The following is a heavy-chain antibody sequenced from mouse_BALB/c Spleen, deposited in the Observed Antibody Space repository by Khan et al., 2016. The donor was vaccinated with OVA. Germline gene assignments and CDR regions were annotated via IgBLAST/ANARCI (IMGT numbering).Heavy chain of an antibody. CDR3: ARNSYMYDFTY. V-gene: IGHV2-2*01. CDR2: IRNGGNT. D-gene: IGHD2-14*01. CDR1: GFSLTTYG. J-gene: IGHJ3*01. Sequence: QVQLKQSGPGLVQPSQSLSITCTVSGFSLTTYGVHWVRQSPGKGLEWLGVIRNGGNTAYNAAFISRLSITKDNSKSQVFFKMNRLQADDTAMYYCARNSYMYDFTYWGQGTLVTVSA.